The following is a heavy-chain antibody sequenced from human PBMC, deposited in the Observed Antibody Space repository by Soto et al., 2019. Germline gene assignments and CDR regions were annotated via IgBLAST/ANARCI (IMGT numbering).Heavy chain of an antibody. Sequence: SETLSLTCTVSGGSISSSSYYWGWIRQPPGKGLEWIGSIYYSGSTYYNPSLKIRVTISVDTSKNQFSVKLSSVTAADTAVYYCARHKGGDQLLYRYYYDYYMDVWGKGTTVTVSS. D-gene: IGHD2-2*02. J-gene: IGHJ6*03. CDR3: ARHKGGDQLLYRYYYDYYMDV. V-gene: IGHV4-39*01. CDR2: IYYSGST. CDR1: GGSISSSSYY.